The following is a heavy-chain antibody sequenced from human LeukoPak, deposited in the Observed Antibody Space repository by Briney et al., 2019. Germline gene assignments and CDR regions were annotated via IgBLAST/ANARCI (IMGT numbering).Heavy chain of an antibody. J-gene: IGHJ5*02. Sequence: SETLSLTCTVSGGSISSTFYYWGWIRQPPGKGLEWIGSIYYSGSTYYNPSHQSRVTISVETSKNQFSLKLSSVTAADTAVYYCARHALVGIYPSWFDPWGQGTLVTVSS. CDR1: GGSISSTFYY. D-gene: IGHD1-26*01. CDR3: ARHALVGIYPSWFDP. V-gene: IGHV4-39*01. CDR2: IYYSGST.